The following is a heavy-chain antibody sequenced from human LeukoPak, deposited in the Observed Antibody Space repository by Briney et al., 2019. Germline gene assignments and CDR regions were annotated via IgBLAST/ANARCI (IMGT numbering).Heavy chain of an antibody. J-gene: IGHJ3*02. D-gene: IGHD3-9*01. Sequence: PSETLSLTCTVSGGSIGSHYWTWIRQTPGKGLEWIGYVYDIGSTKYNPSLKSRVTISVDTSKNQFSLKLSSVTAADTAVYYCARAILTQASAFDIWGQGTMVTVSS. CDR1: GGSIGSHY. V-gene: IGHV4-59*08. CDR3: ARAILTQASAFDI. CDR2: VYDIGST.